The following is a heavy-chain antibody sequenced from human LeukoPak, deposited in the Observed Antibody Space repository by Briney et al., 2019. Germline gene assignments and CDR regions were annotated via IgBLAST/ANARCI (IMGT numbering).Heavy chain of an antibody. Sequence: GGSLRLSCAASGLTFSNYAMSWVRQAPGKGLEWVSAISGSASTTYCADSVKGRFTVSRDNSKNMLHLQMNNLRAEDTAVYYCAKGGGDWNIDYWGQGTLVTVSS. V-gene: IGHV3-23*01. J-gene: IGHJ4*02. CDR3: AKGGGDWNIDY. CDR1: GLTFSNYA. CDR2: ISGSASTT. D-gene: IGHD2-21*01.